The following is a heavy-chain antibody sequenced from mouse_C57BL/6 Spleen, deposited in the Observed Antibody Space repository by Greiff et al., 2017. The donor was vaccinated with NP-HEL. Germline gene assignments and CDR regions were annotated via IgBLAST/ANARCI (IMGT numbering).Heavy chain of an antibody. CDR1: GYTFTDYN. CDR3: AREYYGSFDY. Sequence: EVKLMESGPELVKPGASVKMSCKASGYTFTDYNMHWVKQSHGKSLEWIGYINPNNGGTSYNQKFKGKATLTVNKSSSTAYMELRSLTSEDSAVYYCAREYYGSFDYWGQGTTLTVSS. CDR2: INPNNGGT. J-gene: IGHJ2*01. V-gene: IGHV1-22*01. D-gene: IGHD1-1*01.